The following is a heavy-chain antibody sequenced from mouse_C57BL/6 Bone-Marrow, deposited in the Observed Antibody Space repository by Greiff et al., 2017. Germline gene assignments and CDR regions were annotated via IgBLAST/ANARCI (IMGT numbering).Heavy chain of an antibody. CDR3: TAYDGKYVRTWFAC. CDR1: GFNIKDDY. V-gene: IGHV14-4*01. Sequence: VQLQQSGAELVRPGASVKLSCTASGFNIKDDYMHWVKQRPEQGLEWIGWIDPENGDTEYASKFQGKATITADPSSNTAYLQLSSLTSEDTAVYYCTAYDGKYVRTWFACWGEGTRVTVSA. J-gene: IGHJ3*01. D-gene: IGHD2-10*01. CDR2: IDPENGDT.